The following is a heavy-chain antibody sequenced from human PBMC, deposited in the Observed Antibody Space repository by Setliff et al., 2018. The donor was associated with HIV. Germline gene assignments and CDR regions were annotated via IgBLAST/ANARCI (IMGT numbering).Heavy chain of an antibody. CDR2: IFPDDSDT. Sequence: SLKISCQGSRSTFTDYWIGWVRQKPGKGLEWMGIIFPDDSDTRYSPSFQGQVTISVDRSISTAYLQWNNLKASDSAIYYCARHPPRGYPKNWFDPWGQGTLVTVSS. CDR1: RSTFTDYW. CDR3: ARHPPRGYPKNWFDP. J-gene: IGHJ5*02. D-gene: IGHD3-16*02. V-gene: IGHV5-51*01.